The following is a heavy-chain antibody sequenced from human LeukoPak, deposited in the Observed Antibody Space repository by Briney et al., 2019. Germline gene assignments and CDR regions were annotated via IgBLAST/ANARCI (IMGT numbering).Heavy chain of an antibody. CDR1: GFNFIDYD. CDR2: IGIRGDT. J-gene: IGHJ4*02. V-gene: IGHV3-13*01. Sequence: GGSLRLSCAASGFNFIDYDMHCVRQVIGKGLEWVSAIGIRGDTHYSGSVKGRFTISRENAESSLYLQMNSLRAEDTAVYYCARGGIQVSGIDEFDYWGQGTLVTVSS. D-gene: IGHD6-19*01. CDR3: ARGGIQVSGIDEFDY.